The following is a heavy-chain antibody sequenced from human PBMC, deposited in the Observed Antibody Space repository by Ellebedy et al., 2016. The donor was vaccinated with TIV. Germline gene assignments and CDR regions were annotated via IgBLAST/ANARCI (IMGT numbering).Heavy chain of an antibody. CDR2: ISPNGDT. D-gene: IGHD6-6*01. CDR3: TTTSSHAFGI. Sequence: LSLTCAASRFTFATSPMAWVRQAPGKVPEWVSAISPNGDTFYADSVMGRFTISRDNYRNTLYHQMNSLRADDTAVYYCTTTSSHAFGIWGQGAMVVVSS. J-gene: IGHJ3*02. V-gene: IGHV3-23*01. CDR1: RFTFATSP.